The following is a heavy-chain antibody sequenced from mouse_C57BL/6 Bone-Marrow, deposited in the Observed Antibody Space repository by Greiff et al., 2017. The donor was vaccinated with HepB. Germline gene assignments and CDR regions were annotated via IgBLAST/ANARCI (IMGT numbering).Heavy chain of an antibody. CDR2: INPNNGGT. V-gene: IGHV1-18*01. Sequence: VQLQQSGPELVKPGASVKIPCKASGYTFTDYNMDWVKQSHGKSLEWIGDINPNNGGTIYNQKFKGKATLTVDKSSSTAYMELRSLTSEDTAVYYCARPPAYYSNYGYFDYWGQGTTLTVSS. D-gene: IGHD2-5*01. J-gene: IGHJ2*01. CDR3: ARPPAYYSNYGYFDY. CDR1: GYTFTDYN.